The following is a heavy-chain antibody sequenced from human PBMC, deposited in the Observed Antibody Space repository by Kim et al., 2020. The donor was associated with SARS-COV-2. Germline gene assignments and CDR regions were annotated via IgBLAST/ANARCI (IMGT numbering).Heavy chain of an antibody. CDR3: ARGGSTSCVGCYYYGMDV. CDR2: INPNSGGT. J-gene: IGHJ6*02. V-gene: IGHV1-2*06. Sequence: ASVKVSCKASGYTFTGYYMHWVRQAPGQGLEWMGRINPNSGGTNYAQKFQGRVTMTRDTSISTAYMELSRLRSDDTAVYYCARGGSTSCVGCYYYGMDVWGQGTTVTVSS. CDR1: GYTFTGYY. D-gene: IGHD2-2*01.